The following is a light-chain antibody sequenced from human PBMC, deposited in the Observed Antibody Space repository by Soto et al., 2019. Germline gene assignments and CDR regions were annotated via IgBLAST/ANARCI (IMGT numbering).Light chain of an antibody. CDR2: SNV. CDR1: SSNIGSNY. V-gene: IGLV1-47*02. J-gene: IGLJ3*02. Sequence: QSVLTQPPSASGTPGQGVIISCSGTSSNIGSNYVYWYRLLPGTAPKLVMFSNVMRPPGVPDRFSGAKSGTSASLAISGLRPEDEADYFCAAWDDSLSGWVFGGGTKLTVL. CDR3: AAWDDSLSGWV.